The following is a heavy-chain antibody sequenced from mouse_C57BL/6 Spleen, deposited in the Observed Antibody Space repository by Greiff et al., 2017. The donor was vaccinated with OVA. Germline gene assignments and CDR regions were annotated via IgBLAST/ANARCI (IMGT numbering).Heavy chain of an antibody. Sequence: VQLQQSGAELVRPGASVPLSCKASGYTFTDYEMHWVKQTPVHGLEWIGAIDPETGGTAYNQKFKGKAILTADKSSSTAYMELRSLTSEDSAVYYCTRGTTVVIDYWGQGTTLTVSS. J-gene: IGHJ2*01. CDR2: IDPETGGT. D-gene: IGHD1-1*01. V-gene: IGHV1-15*01. CDR1: GYTFTDYE. CDR3: TRGTTVVIDY.